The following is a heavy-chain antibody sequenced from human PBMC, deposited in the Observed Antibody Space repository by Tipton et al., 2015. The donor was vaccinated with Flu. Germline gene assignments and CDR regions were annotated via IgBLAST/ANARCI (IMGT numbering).Heavy chain of an antibody. D-gene: IGHD3-3*01. CDR2: ISAYTDNR. CDR3: ARDMPQSDVNIPPGKRYEF. V-gene: IGHV1-18*01. CDR1: GYSFNTYG. Sequence: QLVQSGAEVKKPGASVKVSCKTSGYSFNTYGISWVRQAPGQGLEWMGWISAYTDNRNYAQRFQGRVTMTTDTSTNTAFMELRSLTSDDTAAYYCARDMPQSDVNIPPGKRYEFRGQGTLVTVAS. J-gene: IGHJ4*02.